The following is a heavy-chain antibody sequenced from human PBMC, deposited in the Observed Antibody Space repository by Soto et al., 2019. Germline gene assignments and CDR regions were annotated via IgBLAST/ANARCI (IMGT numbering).Heavy chain of an antibody. D-gene: IGHD3-22*01. CDR3: ARDGQKLYYYDSSGYRY. J-gene: IGHJ4*02. Sequence: SETLSLTCTVAGGSISSYYWSWIRQPPGKGLEWIGYIYYSGSTNYNPSLKSRVTVSVDTSKNQFSLKLSSVTAADTAVYYCARDGQKLYYYDSSGYRYWGQGTLVTVSS. CDR1: GGSISSYY. CDR2: IYYSGST. V-gene: IGHV4-59*01.